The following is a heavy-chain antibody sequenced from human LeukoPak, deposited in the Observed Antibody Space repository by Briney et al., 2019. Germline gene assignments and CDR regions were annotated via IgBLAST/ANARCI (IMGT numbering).Heavy chain of an antibody. CDR1: GVTFSSYA. V-gene: IGHV3-23*01. D-gene: IGHD1-14*01. J-gene: IGHJ4*02. CDR2: ISDAGAIT. CDR3: ARGGTTWHGFDS. Sequence: PGGSLRLSCAACGVTFSSYAMSWVRQAPGKGLEWVSGISDAGAITYYADSVKGRFTISRSQSTNTLYLQMDSLRAEDTSLYYCARGGTTWHGFDSWGQGTLVTVSS.